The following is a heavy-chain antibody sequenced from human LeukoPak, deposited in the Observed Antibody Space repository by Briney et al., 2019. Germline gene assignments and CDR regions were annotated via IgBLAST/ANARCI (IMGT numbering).Heavy chain of an antibody. CDR2: ISYDGSNK. CDR1: GFTFSSYA. J-gene: IGHJ6*02. D-gene: IGHD2-2*01. CDR3: ATGYCSSTSCYGYYYGMDV. Sequence: GGSLRLSCAASGFTFSSYAMHWVRQAPGKGLEWVAVISYDGSNKYYAGSVKGRFTISRDNSKNTLYLQMNSLRAEDTAVYYCATGYCSSTSCYGYYYGMDVWGQGTTVTVSS. V-gene: IGHV3-30-3*01.